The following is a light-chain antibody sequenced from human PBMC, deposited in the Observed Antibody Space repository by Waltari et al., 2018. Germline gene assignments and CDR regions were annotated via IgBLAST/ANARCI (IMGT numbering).Light chain of an antibody. J-gene: IGKJ5*01. CDR3: QQYNRWPPIT. Sequence: EVVMTPSPATLSVSPGGRATLSCRASQSIATNLAWYEQRRGQAPRLLIFDASTRATPISGRFSGSGSGTEFTLTISSLQSEDSAVYYCQQYNRWPPITFGQGTRLEIK. CDR2: DAS. CDR1: QSIATN. V-gene: IGKV3-15*01.